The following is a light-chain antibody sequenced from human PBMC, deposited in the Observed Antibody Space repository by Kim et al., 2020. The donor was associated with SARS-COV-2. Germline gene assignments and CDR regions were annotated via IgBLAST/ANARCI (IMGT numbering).Light chain of an antibody. CDR1: SSNIGKNY. CDR3: GTWDSSLSAYV. Sequence: GQRVTISCSGSSSNIGKNYVSWYQQLPGTAPKFLIYENNKRPSGIPDRFSGSKSGTSATLGITGLQTGDEADYYCGTWDSSLSAYVFGTGTKVTV. J-gene: IGLJ1*01. CDR2: ENN. V-gene: IGLV1-51*01.